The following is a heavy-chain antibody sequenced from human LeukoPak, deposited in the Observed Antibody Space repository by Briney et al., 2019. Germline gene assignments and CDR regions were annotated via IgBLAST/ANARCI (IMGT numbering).Heavy chain of an antibody. Sequence: GASVKVSCKASGGTFSSYTISWVRQAPGQALEWMGRIIPILGIANYAQKFQGRVTITADKSTSTAYMELSSLRSEDTAVYYCARGVSSYPTDAFDIWGQGTMVTVSS. CDR1: GGTFSSYT. CDR2: IIPILGIA. CDR3: ARGVSSYPTDAFDI. J-gene: IGHJ3*02. D-gene: IGHD2-8*01. V-gene: IGHV1-69*02.